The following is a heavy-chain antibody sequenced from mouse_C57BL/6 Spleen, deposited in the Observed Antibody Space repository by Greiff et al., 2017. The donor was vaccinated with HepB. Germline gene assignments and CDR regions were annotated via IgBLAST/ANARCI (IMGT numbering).Heavy chain of an antibody. CDR1: GFTFSSYA. V-gene: IGHV5-4*01. J-gene: IGHJ1*03. CDR3: AREGRYYGNYEGYWYFDV. Sequence: DVHLVESGGGLVKPGGSLKLSCAASGFTFSSYAMSWVRQTPEKRLEWVATISDGGSYTYYPDNVKGRFTISRDNAKNNLYLQMSHLKSEDTAMYYCAREGRYYGNYEGYWYFDVWGTGTTVTVSS. D-gene: IGHD2-1*01. CDR2: ISDGGSYT.